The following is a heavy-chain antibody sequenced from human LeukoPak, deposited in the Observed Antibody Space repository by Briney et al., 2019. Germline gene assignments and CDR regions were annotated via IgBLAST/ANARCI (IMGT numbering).Heavy chain of an antibody. D-gene: IGHD3-10*01. CDR1: GGSITSYY. J-gene: IGHJ4*02. V-gene: IGHV4-34*01. CDR2: INHSGST. CDR3: ARRTYYYGSGSYFVY. Sequence: SETLSLTCTVSGGSITSYYWSWIRQPPGKGLEWIGEINHSGSTNYNPSLKSRVTISVDTSKNQFSLKLSSVTAADTAVYYCARRTYYYGSGSYFVYWGQGTLVTVSS.